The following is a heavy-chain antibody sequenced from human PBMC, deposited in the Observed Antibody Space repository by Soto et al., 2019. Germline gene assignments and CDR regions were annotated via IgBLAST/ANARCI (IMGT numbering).Heavy chain of an antibody. CDR2: IYYSGST. CDR3: ARGEPGETRAFYDYVWGSYRLAPYYGMDV. CDR1: GGSISSYY. Sequence: PSETLSLTCTVSGGSISSYYWSWIRQPPGKGLEWIGYIYYSGSTNYNPSLKSRVTISVDTSKNQFSLKLSSVTAADTAVYYCARGEPGETRAFYDYVWGSYRLAPYYGMDVWGEGTTVTVSS. J-gene: IGHJ6*04. V-gene: IGHV4-59*01. D-gene: IGHD3-16*02.